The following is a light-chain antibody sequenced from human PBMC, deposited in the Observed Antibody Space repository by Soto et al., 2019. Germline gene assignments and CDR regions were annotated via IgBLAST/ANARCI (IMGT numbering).Light chain of an antibody. CDR1: QAIKTC. J-gene: IGKJ1*01. V-gene: IGKV1-27*01. CDR3: QRYDIAPWA. CDR2: AAS. Sequence: DIQMTQSPASLSASLGDRVTITCRASQAIKTCVAWYQKNPGKAPKLLIFAASTLQSGVPSRFSGSGSGTDFSLTINSLQPEDVATYYCQRYDIAPWAFGQGTKVEIK.